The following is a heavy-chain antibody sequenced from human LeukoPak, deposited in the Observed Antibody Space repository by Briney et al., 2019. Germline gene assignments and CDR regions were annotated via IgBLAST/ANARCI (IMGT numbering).Heavy chain of an antibody. CDR1: GFTFSNYG. J-gene: IGHJ4*02. V-gene: IGHV3-30*18. CDR3: EKEISAYGGYDY. Sequence: PGRSLRLSCAASGFTFSNYGMHWVRQAPGKGLEWVAVISPDGSNKYYADSVKGRFTISRDNSKNTLYLQMNTLSADDTAVYYCEKEISAYGGYDYWGQGTLVTVSS. CDR2: ISPDGSNK. D-gene: IGHD5-12*01.